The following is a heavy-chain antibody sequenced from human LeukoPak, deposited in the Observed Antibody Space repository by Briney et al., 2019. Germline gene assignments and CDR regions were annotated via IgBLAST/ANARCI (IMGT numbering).Heavy chain of an antibody. CDR2: INPNSGGT. Sequence: ASVTVSCKASGYTFTGYYMHWVRQAPGQGLEWMGWINPNSGGTNYAQKFQGRVTMTRDTSISTAYMELSRLRSDDTAVYYCARYVGATTDAFDIWGQGTMVTVSS. J-gene: IGHJ3*02. CDR1: GYTFTGYY. CDR3: ARYVGATTDAFDI. D-gene: IGHD1-26*01. V-gene: IGHV1-2*02.